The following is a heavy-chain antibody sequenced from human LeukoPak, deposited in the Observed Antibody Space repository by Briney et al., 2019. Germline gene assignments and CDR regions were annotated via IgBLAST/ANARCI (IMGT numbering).Heavy chain of an antibody. CDR1: GYTFTGYY. CDR2: INPNSGGT. J-gene: IGHJ5*02. D-gene: IGHD2-2*01. CDR3: ARDIVVVPAAAFNWFDP. Sequence: ASVKVSCKASGYTFTGYYMHWVRQAPGQGLGWMGWINPNSGGTNYAQKFQGRVTMTRDTSISTAYMELSRLRSDDTAVYYCARDIVVVPAAAFNWFDPWGQGTLVTVSS. V-gene: IGHV1-2*02.